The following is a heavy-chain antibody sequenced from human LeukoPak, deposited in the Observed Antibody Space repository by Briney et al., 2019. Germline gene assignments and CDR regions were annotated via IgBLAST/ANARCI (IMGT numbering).Heavy chain of an antibody. CDR1: GGSISSSSYY. CDR3: ARQGYDILTGYIDAFDI. CDR2: IYNSGNT. Sequence: SETLSLTCTVPGGSISSSSYYWSWIRQPPGKRLEWIGYIYNSGNTNYNPSLKSRVTISIDTSKNQFSLKLRSVTAADTAIYYCARQGYDILTGYIDAFDIWGQGTMVTVSS. J-gene: IGHJ3*02. D-gene: IGHD3-9*01. V-gene: IGHV4-61*05.